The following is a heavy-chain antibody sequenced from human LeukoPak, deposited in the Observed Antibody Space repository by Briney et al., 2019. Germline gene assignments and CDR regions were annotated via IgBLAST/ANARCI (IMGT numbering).Heavy chain of an antibody. CDR2: IYWSDDK. J-gene: IGHJ4*02. D-gene: IGHD5-12*01. CDR1: GFSLSTTGVA. Sequence: SGPTLVKPTQTLTLTCAFSGFSLSTTGVAGGWIRQPPGKALEWLALIYWSDDKRYSPSLKSRLTITKDTSKNQVVLTVTNMDPVDTATYYCAHRGGGSFDYWGQGTLVTVSS. V-gene: IGHV2-5*01. CDR3: AHRGGGSFDY.